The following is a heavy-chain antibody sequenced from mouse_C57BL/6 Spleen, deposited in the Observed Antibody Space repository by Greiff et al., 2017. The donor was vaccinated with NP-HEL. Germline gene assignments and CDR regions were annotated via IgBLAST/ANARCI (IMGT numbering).Heavy chain of an antibody. CDR2: IWTGGGT. D-gene: IGHD1-1*01. V-gene: IGHV2-9-1*01. J-gene: IGHJ4*01. CDR3: ATYYGSSYSYYYAMDY. Sequence: VKLVESGPGLVAPSQSLSITCTVSGFSLTSYAISWVRQPPGKGLEWLGVIWTGGGTNYNSALKSRLSISKDNSKSQVFLKMNSLQTDDTARYYCATYYGSSYSYYYAMDYWGQGTSVTVSS. CDR1: GFSLTSYA.